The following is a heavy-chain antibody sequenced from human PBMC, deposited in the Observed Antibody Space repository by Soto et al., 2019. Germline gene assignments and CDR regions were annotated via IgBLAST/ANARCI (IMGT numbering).Heavy chain of an antibody. Sequence: EVQVLESGGGVVQAGGSLRLSCVASGFILSSSAMSWVRQAPGKGLEWVSAISSGGTSTYYADSVKGRFTISGDSSKNTVYLQMNSLRVEDTALYYCAKGPTIFGVVITFEYYYGMDVWGQGTTVTVSS. D-gene: IGHD3-3*01. V-gene: IGHV3-23*01. CDR1: GFILSSSA. J-gene: IGHJ6*02. CDR2: ISSGGTST. CDR3: AKGPTIFGVVITFEYYYGMDV.